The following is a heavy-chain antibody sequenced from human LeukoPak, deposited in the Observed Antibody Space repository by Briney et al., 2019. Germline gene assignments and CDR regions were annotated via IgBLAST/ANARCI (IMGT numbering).Heavy chain of an antibody. D-gene: IGHD3-10*01. Sequence: GASVKVSCKASGYTFTGYYMHWVRQAPGEGLEWMGWINPNSGGTNYAQKFQGRVTMTRDTSISTAYMELSRLRSDDTAVYYCARDRGGLLWFGDDPLGYYYYYMDVWGKGTTVTVSS. CDR2: INPNSGGT. CDR3: ARDRGGLLWFGDDPLGYYYYYMDV. CDR1: GYTFTGYY. V-gene: IGHV1-2*02. J-gene: IGHJ6*03.